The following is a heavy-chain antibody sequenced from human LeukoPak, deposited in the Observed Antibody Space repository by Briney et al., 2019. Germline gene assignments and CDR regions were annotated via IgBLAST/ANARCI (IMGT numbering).Heavy chain of an antibody. D-gene: IGHD6-13*01. CDR1: GGSFSGYY. CDR2: INHSGST. V-gene: IGHV4-34*01. Sequence: KPSETLSLTCAVYGGSFSGYYWSWIRQPPGKGLEWIGEINHSGSTNYNPPLKSRVTISVDTSKNQFSLKLSSVTAADTAVYYCARFGGTAAARYYFDYWGQGTLVTVSS. CDR3: ARFGGTAAARYYFDY. J-gene: IGHJ4*02.